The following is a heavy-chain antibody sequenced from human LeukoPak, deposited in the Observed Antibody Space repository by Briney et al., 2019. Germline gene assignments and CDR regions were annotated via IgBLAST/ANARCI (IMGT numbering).Heavy chain of an antibody. CDR1: GFTFSGYA. CDR2: ISGGGVST. D-gene: IGHD3-3*01. J-gene: IGHJ5*02. Sequence: PGGSLRLSCAASGFTFSGYAMSWVRQGPGKGLEWVSTISGGGVSTYYADSVKGRFTISRDNSKNTLYLQMNSLRAEDTAVYYCANGDFWSGYPWGQGTLVTVSS. CDR3: ANGDFWSGYP. V-gene: IGHV3-23*01.